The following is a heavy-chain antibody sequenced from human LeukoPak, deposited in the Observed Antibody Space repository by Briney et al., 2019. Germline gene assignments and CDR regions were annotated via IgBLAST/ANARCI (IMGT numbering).Heavy chain of an antibody. Sequence: ASVKVSCKASGYTFTSYAMHWVRQAPGQRLEWMGWINAGNGNTKYSQKFQGRVTITRDTSASTAYMELSSLRSEDTAVYYCARGRPRDGYIHYYYGMDVWGQGTTVTVSS. CDR2: INAGNGNT. J-gene: IGHJ6*02. CDR3: ARGRPRDGYIHYYYGMDV. V-gene: IGHV1-3*01. D-gene: IGHD5-24*01. CDR1: GYTFTSYA.